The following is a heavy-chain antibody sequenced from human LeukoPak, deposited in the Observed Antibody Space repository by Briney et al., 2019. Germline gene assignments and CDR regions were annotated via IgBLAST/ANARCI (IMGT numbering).Heavy chain of an antibody. CDR1: GFTFSSYS. D-gene: IGHD2-2*02. CDR2: FSSSSSTI. CDR3: ARGEVVPAAIQGWFDP. Sequence: GGSLRLSCAASGFTFSSYSMNWVRHAPGGGLEWVSYFSSSSSTIYYADSVKGRFTISRDNAKTSLYLQMNSLRAEDTAVYYCARGEVVPAAIQGWFDPWGQGTLVTVSS. V-gene: IGHV3-48*04. J-gene: IGHJ5*02.